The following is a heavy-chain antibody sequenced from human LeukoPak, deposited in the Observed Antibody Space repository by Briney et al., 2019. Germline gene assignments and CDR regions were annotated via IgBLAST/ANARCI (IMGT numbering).Heavy chain of an antibody. D-gene: IGHD6-6*01. V-gene: IGHV1-18*01. J-gene: IGHJ4*02. CDR2: ISVYNGKT. Sequence: ASVKVSCKASGYTFTTYGISWVRQAPGQGLEWMGWISVYNGKTNYAQKVQGRVTMTTDTSTSTAYMELRSLRSDDTAVYYCARCGDGGARPSFFVDYWGQGTLVTVSS. CDR3: ARCGDGGARPSFFVDY. CDR1: GYTFTTYG.